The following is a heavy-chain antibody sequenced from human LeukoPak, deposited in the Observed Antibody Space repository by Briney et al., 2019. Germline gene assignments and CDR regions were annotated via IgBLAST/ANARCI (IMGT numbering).Heavy chain of an antibody. V-gene: IGHV4-30-4*02. CDR2: IYYSGST. D-gene: IGHD6-13*01. Sequence: PSETLSLTCTVSGGSISSGDYYWSWIRQPPGKGLEWIGYIYYSGSTYYNPSLKSRVTISVDRSKNQFSLKLSSVTAADTAVYYCASPYSSSYRFDYWGQGTLVTVSS. CDR3: ASPYSSSYRFDY. J-gene: IGHJ4*02. CDR1: GGSISSGDYY.